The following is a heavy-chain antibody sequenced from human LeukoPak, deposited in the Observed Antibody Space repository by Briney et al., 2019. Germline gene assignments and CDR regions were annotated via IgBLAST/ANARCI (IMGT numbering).Heavy chain of an antibody. CDR2: VNPFFGTA. D-gene: IGHD6-19*01. J-gene: IGHJ4*02. CDR1: GYTFTHYG. V-gene: IGHV1-69*13. Sequence: SSVTVSFKSSGYTFTHYGITWVRQPPAQGLEWVGGVNPFFGTAKYAQKFQGRVTITADESTSTAYMELSSLRSEDTAVYYCASLYSSAWYMGDFWGQGTLVTVSS. CDR3: ASLYSSAWYMGDF.